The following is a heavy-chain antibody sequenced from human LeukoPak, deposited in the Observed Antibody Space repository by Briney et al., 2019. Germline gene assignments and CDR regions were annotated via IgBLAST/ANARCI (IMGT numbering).Heavy chain of an antibody. CDR3: ARDYYNYQNGFDI. V-gene: IGHV3-53*01. CDR2: IYSSGTT. CDR1: GFTVSNNY. D-gene: IGHD3-10*01. Sequence: LPGGSLRLSCAASGFTVSNNYMSWVRQAPGKGLEWVSIIYSSGTTYYTDSVRGRFTISRDNSKNTLYLQMNSLRVEDTAVYYCARDYYNYQNGFDIWGQGTMVTVSS. J-gene: IGHJ3*02.